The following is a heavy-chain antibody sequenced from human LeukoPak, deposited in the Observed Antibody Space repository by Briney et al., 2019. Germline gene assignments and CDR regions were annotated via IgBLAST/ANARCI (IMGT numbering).Heavy chain of an antibody. CDR3: ARQTSTYYSADY. V-gene: IGHV1-18*01. CDR1: GYTFTNYD. J-gene: IGHJ4*02. Sequence: GASVKVSCKASGYTFTNYDISWVRQAPGQGLEWTGRISAYNGNTNYAQKLQGRVTMTTDTSTSTAYMELRSLRYDDTAVYYCARQTSTYYSADYWGQGTLVTVSS. CDR2: ISAYNGNT. D-gene: IGHD3-22*01.